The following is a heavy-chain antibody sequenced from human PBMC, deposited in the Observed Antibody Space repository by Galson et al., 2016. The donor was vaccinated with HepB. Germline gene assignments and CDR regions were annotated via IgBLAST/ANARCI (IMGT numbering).Heavy chain of an antibody. J-gene: IGHJ6*02. Sequence: CAISGDSVSSRSAAWNWIRQSPSRGLEWLGRTYYRSKWYNDYAESVKSRITINPDTSRNQLSLQLNSVTPEDTAVYYCAKAAAALSSGWRTLAPRGYYYNMDVWCQGTTVTVSS. V-gene: IGHV6-1*01. CDR3: AKAAAALSSGWRTLAPRGYYYNMDV. D-gene: IGHD6-19*01. CDR1: GDSVSSRSAA. CDR2: TYYRSKWYN.